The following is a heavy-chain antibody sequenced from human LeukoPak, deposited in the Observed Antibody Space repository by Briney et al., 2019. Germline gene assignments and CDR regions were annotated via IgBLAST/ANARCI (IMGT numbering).Heavy chain of an antibody. J-gene: IGHJ4*02. CDR1: GFTFSRYA. V-gene: IGHV3-64*04. CDR2: ISSNGGST. CDR3: AKTKGYCSGGSCFPFDS. D-gene: IGHD2-15*01. Sequence: GGSLRLSCSASGFTFSRYAMHWVRQAPGKGLEYVSAISSNGGSTYYADSVKGRFTISRDNAKNSLYLQMNSLRAEDTAVYYCAKTKGYCSGGSCFPFDSWGQGTLATVSS.